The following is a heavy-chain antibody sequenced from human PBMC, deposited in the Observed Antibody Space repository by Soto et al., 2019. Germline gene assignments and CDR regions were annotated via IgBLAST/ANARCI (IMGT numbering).Heavy chain of an antibody. Sequence: QVQLVQSGAEVKKPESSVKVSCKAPGGTFSTYAISWVRQAPGQGLELMGGIIPMFGTANYAQRFQDRVTLTXXESTSTVYMELSSLRSEDTAVYFCASGIQLWLRRINNGYSGWGQGTLVTVSS. CDR2: IIPMFGTA. D-gene: IGHD5-18*01. CDR3: ASGIQLWLRRINNGYSG. CDR1: GGTFSTYA. V-gene: IGHV1-69*05. J-gene: IGHJ4*02.